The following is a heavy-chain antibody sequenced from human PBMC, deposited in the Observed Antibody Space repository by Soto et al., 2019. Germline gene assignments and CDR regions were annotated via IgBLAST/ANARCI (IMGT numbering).Heavy chain of an antibody. V-gene: IGHV3-21*01. CDR3: ARDRGYCSGGSCYWNDAFDI. Sequence: EVQLVESGGGLVKPGGSLRLSCAASGFTFSSYSMNWVRQAPGKGLEWVSSISSSSSYIYYADSVKGRFTISRDNAKNSLYLQMNSLRAEDTAVYYCARDRGYCSGGSCYWNDAFDIWGQWTMVTVSS. D-gene: IGHD2-15*01. J-gene: IGHJ3*02. CDR1: GFTFSSYS. CDR2: ISSSSSYI.